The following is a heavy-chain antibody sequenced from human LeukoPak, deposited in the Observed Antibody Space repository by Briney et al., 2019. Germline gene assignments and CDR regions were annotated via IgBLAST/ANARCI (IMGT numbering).Heavy chain of an antibody. CDR1: GFTVSSNY. Sequence: GGSLRLSCAASGFTVSSNYMSWVRQAPGKGLEWVSVIYSGGSTYYADSVKGRFTISRDNSKNTLYLQMNSLRAEDTAVYYCARGDGSYYYGMDVWGQGTTVTVSS. CDR2: IYSGGST. CDR3: ARGDGSYYYGMDV. V-gene: IGHV3-53*01. J-gene: IGHJ6*02.